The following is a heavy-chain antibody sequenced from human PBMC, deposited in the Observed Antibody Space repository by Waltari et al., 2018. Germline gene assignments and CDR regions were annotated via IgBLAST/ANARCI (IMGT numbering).Heavy chain of an antibody. V-gene: IGHV3-7*03. CDR3: IRDYGSPY. J-gene: IGHJ4*02. D-gene: IGHD6-19*01. Sequence: EAQQVESGGDLVQPGGSLSLPGVFSGLTLSNYWMSWVRQAPGKGLEWVANINKDGTETYYVDSVRGRFTISKDDAKNSVYLQMNSLKVEDTAVYYCIRDYGSPYWGQGTLVTVSS. CDR1: GLTLSNYW. CDR2: INKDGTET.